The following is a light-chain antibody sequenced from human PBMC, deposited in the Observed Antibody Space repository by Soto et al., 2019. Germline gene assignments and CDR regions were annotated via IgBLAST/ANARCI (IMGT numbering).Light chain of an antibody. CDR1: QGISNY. Sequence: DIQMTQSPFFLSASVGDRVTITCRASQGISNYLAWYQQRPGKVPKPLIYAASTLQSGVPSRVSGSGSGTYFTLTISSLQHEDVATYYYQEPTSPPLTFGPVNKVDI. V-gene: IGKV1-27*01. CDR2: AAS. J-gene: IGKJ3*01. CDR3: QEPTSPPLT.